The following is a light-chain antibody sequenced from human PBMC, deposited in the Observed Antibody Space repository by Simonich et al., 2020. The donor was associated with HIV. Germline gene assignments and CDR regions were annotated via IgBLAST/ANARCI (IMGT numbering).Light chain of an antibody. V-gene: IGKV1-39*01. J-gene: IGKJ3*01. CDR3: QQSYSPPFT. CDR1: QSISRH. Sequence: DIQMTQSPSSLSASVGDRVTITCRESQSISRHLNWYQQKPGKAPKLLIYAASSLQSGVPSRFSGSGSGTDFTLTISSLQPEDFVTYYCQQSYSPPFTFGPGTKVDIK. CDR2: AAS.